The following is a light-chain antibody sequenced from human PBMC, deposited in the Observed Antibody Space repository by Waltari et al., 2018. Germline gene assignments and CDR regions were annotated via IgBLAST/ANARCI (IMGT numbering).Light chain of an antibody. CDR3: QHRSARPMYT. CDR2: DAS. V-gene: IGKV3-11*01. Sequence: EIVLTQSPATLSLSPGERATLSCRASQNVGTYLAWYQQKPGQAPRLLMYDASHRASGTPVRISGSASGTDFTLAISSLGPEDFAGDYCQHRSARPMYTFGQGTKLEIK. CDR1: QNVGTY. J-gene: IGKJ2*01.